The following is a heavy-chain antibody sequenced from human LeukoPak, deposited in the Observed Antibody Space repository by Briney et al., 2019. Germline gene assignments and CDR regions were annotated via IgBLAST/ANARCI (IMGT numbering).Heavy chain of an antibody. D-gene: IGHD1-1*01. Sequence: GGSLRLSCAVSGFTFRNYAMSWVRRAPGKGLEWLSATSGSGGSTYYADSVKGRFTISKDNSKNTLYLQMNSLSAEDMAIYYCAKGAMEGPRGGFDFWGQGTQVTVSS. CDR2: TSGSGGST. CDR3: AKGAMEGPRGGFDF. CDR1: GFTFRNYA. V-gene: IGHV3-23*01. J-gene: IGHJ4*02.